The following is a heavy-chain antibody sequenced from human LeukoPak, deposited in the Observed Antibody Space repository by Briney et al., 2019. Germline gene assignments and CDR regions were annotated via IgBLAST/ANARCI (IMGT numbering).Heavy chain of an antibody. V-gene: IGHV1-69*04. CDR1: GGTFSSYA. CDR2: IIPILGIA. D-gene: IGHD2-2*01. Sequence: SVKVSCKAPGGTFSSYAISWVRQAPGQGLEWMGRIIPILGIANYAQKFQGRVTITADKSTSTAYMELSSLRSEDTAVYYCAYQLLGEGYWFDPWGQGTLVTVSS. CDR3: AYQLLGEGYWFDP. J-gene: IGHJ5*02.